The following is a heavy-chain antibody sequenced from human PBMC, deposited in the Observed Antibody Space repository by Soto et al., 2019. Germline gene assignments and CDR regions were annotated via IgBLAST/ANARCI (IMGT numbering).Heavy chain of an antibody. Sequence: QVQLVESGGGVVQPGRSLRLSCAASGFTFSSYAMHWVRQAPGKGLEWVAVISYDGSNKYYADSVKGRFTISRDNSKNTLYLQMNSLRAEDTAVYYCARDLGQQLVQGVPQDYYYYYGMDVW. CDR1: GFTFSSYA. D-gene: IGHD6-13*01. J-gene: IGHJ6*01. CDR3: ARDLGQQLVQGVPQDYYYYYGMDV. V-gene: IGHV3-30-3*01. CDR2: ISYDGSNK.